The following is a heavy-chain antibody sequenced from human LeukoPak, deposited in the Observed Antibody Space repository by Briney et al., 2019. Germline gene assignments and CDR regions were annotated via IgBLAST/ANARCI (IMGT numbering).Heavy chain of an antibody. CDR3: ARTHTYYYDSSGYFGRDDYFDY. J-gene: IGHJ4*02. D-gene: IGHD3-22*01. CDR2: IYPGYSDT. CDR1: GYSFTSYW. Sequence: GESLKISCKGSGYSFTSYWIGWVRQMPGKGLEWMGIIYPGYSDTRYSPSFQGQVTISADKSISTAYLQWSSLKASDTAMYYCARTHTYYYDSSGYFGRDDYFDYWGQGTLVTVSS. V-gene: IGHV5-51*01.